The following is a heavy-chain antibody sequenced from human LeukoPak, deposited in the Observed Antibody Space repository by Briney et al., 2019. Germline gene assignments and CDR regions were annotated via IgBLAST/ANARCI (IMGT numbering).Heavy chain of an antibody. Sequence: SETQSLTCAVSGSSMSSSNWWSWVRQPPGKGLEWLGEIYHSGSTNYNPSLKSRVTISVDKSKNQFSLKLSSVTAADTAVYYCARWGNIVASPPPVWGQGPLVTVSS. J-gene: IGHJ4*02. CDR2: IYHSGST. CDR3: ARWGNIVASPPPV. V-gene: IGHV4-4*02. D-gene: IGHD5-12*01. CDR1: GSSMSSSNW.